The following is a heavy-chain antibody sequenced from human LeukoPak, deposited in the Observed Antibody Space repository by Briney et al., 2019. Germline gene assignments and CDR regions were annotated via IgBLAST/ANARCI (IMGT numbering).Heavy chain of an antibody. CDR2: IYYSGST. J-gene: IGHJ4*02. V-gene: IGHV4-39*07. CDR3: ASGLGYSYGSLYLDY. D-gene: IGHD5-18*01. CDR1: GGSISSSSYY. Sequence: PSETLSLTCTVSGGSISSSSYYWGWIRQPPGKGLEWIGSIYYSGSTYYNPSLKSRVTISVDTSKNQFSLKLSSVTAADTAVYYCASGLGYSYGSLYLDYWGQGTLVTVSS.